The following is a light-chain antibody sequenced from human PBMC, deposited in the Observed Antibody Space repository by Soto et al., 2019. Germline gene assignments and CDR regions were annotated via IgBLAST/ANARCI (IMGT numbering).Light chain of an antibody. Sequence: EIVLTQSPGTLSLSPGERATLSCRASQSVSSSYLAWYQQKPGQAPRLLIYGASSRATGIPDRFSGSGSGTDFTLTISRLEPEDFEVYYCQQYGSSPYTFGPGTKLEIK. CDR2: GAS. CDR3: QQYGSSPYT. J-gene: IGKJ2*01. CDR1: QSVSSSY. V-gene: IGKV3-20*01.